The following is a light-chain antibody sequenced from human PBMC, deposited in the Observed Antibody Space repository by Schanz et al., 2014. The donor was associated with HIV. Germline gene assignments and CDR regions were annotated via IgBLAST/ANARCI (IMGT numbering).Light chain of an antibody. CDR2: EVS. CDR1: SSDVGGYNY. CDR3: SSYAGSNSVV. J-gene: IGLJ2*01. V-gene: IGLV2-8*01. Sequence: QSALTQPPSASGSPGQPVTIFCTGSSSDVGGYNYVSWYQQHPGKAPKLMIYEVSKRPSGVPDRFSGSKSGNTASLTVSGLQAEDEADYYCSSYAGSNSVVFGGGTKLTVL.